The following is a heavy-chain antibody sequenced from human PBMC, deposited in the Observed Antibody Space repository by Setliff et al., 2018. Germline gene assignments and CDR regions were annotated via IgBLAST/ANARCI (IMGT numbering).Heavy chain of an antibody. D-gene: IGHD3-3*01. CDR2: LNEDGSIT. CDR3: ARDLSGRSDS. CDR1: GFTFDVYD. Sequence: PGGSLRLSCAASGFTFDVYDLNWVRQAPGKGLVWVSRLNEDGSITSYADSVKGRFTISRDNAKNTLYLRMNSLRAEDTGVYYCARDLSGRSDSWGQGTLVTVSS. J-gene: IGHJ4*02. V-gene: IGHV3-74*03.